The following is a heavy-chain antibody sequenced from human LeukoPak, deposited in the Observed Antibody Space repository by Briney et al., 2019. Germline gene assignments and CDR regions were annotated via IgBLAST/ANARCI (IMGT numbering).Heavy chain of an antibody. CDR1: VYTFTSYG. J-gene: IGHJ4*02. V-gene: IGHV1-18*01. CDR2: ISAYNGNT. CDR3: ARDDWQWLELDY. Sequence: ASVKVSCKASVYTFTSYGISWVRRAPGQGLEWMGWISAYNGNTNYAQKLQGRVTMTTDTSTSTAYMELRSLRSDDTAVYYCARDDWQWLELDYWGQGTLVTVSS. D-gene: IGHD6-19*01.